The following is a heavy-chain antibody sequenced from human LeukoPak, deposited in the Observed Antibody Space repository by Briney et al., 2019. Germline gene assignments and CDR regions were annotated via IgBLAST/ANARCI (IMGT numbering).Heavy chain of an antibody. CDR3: TRGETRGPTPGFDP. V-gene: IGHV3-11*04. J-gene: IGHJ5*02. Sequence: PGGSLRLSRAASGFTFCDYYMSWMRQAPGKGLEWVAYICSSGSTIYYADSVKGRFTISRDNAKNSLYLQMNSLRAEDTAVYFCTRGETRGPTPGFDPWGQGTLVTVSS. D-gene: IGHD6-25*01. CDR2: ICSSGSTI. CDR1: GFTFCDYY.